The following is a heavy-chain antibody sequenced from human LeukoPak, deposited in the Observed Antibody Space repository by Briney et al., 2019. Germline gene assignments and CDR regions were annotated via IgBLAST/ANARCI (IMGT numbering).Heavy chain of an antibody. D-gene: IGHD3-9*01. V-gene: IGHV4-59*06. CDR3: PKTAYDILTGYYNVGWYFDL. J-gene: IGHJ2*01. Sequence: SETLSLTCTVSGGSISSYYWSWIRQPPGKGLEWIGYIYCSGSTYYNPSLKSRVTISVDTSKNPFSLKLSSVTAADTAVYYCPKTAYDILTGYYNVGWYFDLWGRGTLVTVSS. CDR2: IYCSGST. CDR1: GGSISSYY.